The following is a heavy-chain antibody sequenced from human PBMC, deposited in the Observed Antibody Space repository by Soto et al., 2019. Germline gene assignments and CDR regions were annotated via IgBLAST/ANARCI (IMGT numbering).Heavy chain of an antibody. Sequence: PSETLSLTCTVSGGSVSSSSYYWGWVRQPPGKGLEWIGSVYYSGSTYYNPSLESRVTISVDKSKNQFSLKLMSLSAADTAVYYCGRDGMYYDFWSGSYYYMDVWGKGTTVTVSS. CDR1: GGSVSSSSYY. D-gene: IGHD3-3*01. V-gene: IGHV4-39*02. CDR2: VYYSGST. J-gene: IGHJ6*03. CDR3: GRDGMYYDFWSGSYYYMDV.